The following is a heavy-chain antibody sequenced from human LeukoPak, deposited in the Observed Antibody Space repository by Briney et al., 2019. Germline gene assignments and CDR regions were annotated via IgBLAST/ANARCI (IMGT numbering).Heavy chain of an antibody. J-gene: IGHJ2*01. Sequence: HGESLKISCKGSGYSFASYWIGWVRQMPGKGLEWMGIVHAGDSDARYSPSFQDQVTMSADKSISTAYLQWNSLRASDSAMYFCARFGYSTSLDFYLDVWVRATLVAVSS. CDR1: GYSFASYW. CDR3: ARFGYSTSLDFYLDV. D-gene: IGHD6-13*01. V-gene: IGHV5-51*01. CDR2: VHAGDSDA.